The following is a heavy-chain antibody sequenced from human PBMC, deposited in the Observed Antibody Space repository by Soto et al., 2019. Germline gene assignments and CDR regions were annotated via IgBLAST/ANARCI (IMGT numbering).Heavy chain of an antibody. CDR1: GGSISSYY. J-gene: IGHJ5*02. D-gene: IGHD1-26*01. CDR2: IYYSGST. CDR3: ARDVGRPRNWFDP. V-gene: IGHV4-59*01. Sequence: QVQLQESGPGLVKPSETLSLTCTVSGGSISSYYWSWIRQPPGKGLEWMGYIYYSGSTNYNPSLKSRVTISVDTSKNQFSLKLSSVTAADTAVYYCARDVGRPRNWFDPWGQGTLVTVSS.